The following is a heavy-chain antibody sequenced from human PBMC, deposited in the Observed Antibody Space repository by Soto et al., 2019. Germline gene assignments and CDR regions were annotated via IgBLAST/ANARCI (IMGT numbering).Heavy chain of an antibody. V-gene: IGHV3-9*01. J-gene: IGHJ4*01. CDR2: ISWNGGTI. CDR3: EEDKCNGYFDYNFGS. Sequence: GGYLRLFCAASGFTFQNYAMHWVRQAPGKGLERVSGISWNGGTIGYADSVRSRFTIYRDNAKNSVYLHRNSLRPEDTALYYCEEDKCNGYFDYNFGSSGLGTLV. CDR1: GFTFQNYA. D-gene: IGHD4-4*01.